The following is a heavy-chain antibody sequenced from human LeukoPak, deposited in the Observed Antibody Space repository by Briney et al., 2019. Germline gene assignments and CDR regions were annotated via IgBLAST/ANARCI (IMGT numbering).Heavy chain of an antibody. CDR2: IYPGDSGP. D-gene: IGHD1-26*01. Sequence: GESLKISCKVSGYSFTSYCIGWVRQMPGKGLEWMGIIYPGDSGPTYSPSFQGQVTISVYKSINTAYLQWSSLQASDTAMYYCGMSGDRVPLQDDVFDVWGQGTMVNVST. V-gene: IGHV5-51*01. CDR1: GYSFTSYC. J-gene: IGHJ3*01. CDR3: GMSGDRVPLQDDVFDV.